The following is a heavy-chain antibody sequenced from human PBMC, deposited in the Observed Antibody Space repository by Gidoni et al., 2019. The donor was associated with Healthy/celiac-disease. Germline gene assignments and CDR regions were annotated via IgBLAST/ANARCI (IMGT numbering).Heavy chain of an antibody. Sequence: EVQLVESGGGLVKPGGALRLPCAASGFPFISYRIHWVRQAAGKGLEWVSSISSSSSYIYYADSVKGRFTISRDNAKNSLYLQMNSLRAEDTAVYYCARVHVLRFLEWLPYYYYYGMDVWGQGTTVTVSS. CDR3: ARVHVLRFLEWLPYYYYYGMDV. D-gene: IGHD3-3*01. J-gene: IGHJ6*02. V-gene: IGHV3-21*01. CDR1: GFPFISYR. CDR2: ISSSSSYI.